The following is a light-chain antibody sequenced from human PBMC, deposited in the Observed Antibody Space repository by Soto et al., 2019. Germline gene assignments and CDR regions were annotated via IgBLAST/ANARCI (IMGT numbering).Light chain of an antibody. V-gene: IGKV1-5*03. CDR2: KAS. J-gene: IGKJ2*01. CDR1: QSISSW. Sequence: DIQMTQSPSTLSASVGDRVTITCRASQSISSWLAWYQQKPGKAPKPLIYKASRLESGVPSRFSGSGSGTEFTLTISSLQPDDFATYYCQQYNSYPYTFGQGTKLEIK. CDR3: QQYNSYPYT.